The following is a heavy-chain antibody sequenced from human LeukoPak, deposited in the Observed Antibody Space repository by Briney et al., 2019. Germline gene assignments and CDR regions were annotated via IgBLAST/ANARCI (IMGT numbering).Heavy chain of an antibody. CDR2: INSDGSST. V-gene: IGHV3-74*01. Sequence: QPGGPLRLSCAASGFTFSSYWMHWVRQVPGKGLVWVSRINSDGSSTSYADSVKGRFTNSRDNAKNTLYVQMNSLRAEDTAVYYCSTGSGHAFDIWGRGTMVTVSS. D-gene: IGHD3-10*01. J-gene: IGHJ3*02. CDR1: GFTFSSYW. CDR3: STGSGHAFDI.